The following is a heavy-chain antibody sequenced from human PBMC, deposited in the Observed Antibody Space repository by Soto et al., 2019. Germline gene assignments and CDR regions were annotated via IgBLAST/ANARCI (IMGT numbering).Heavy chain of an antibody. V-gene: IGHV2-5*01. CDR3: ALRATIQSDYYCHGMDF. Sequence: SGPTLVNPTQTLTLTCTFSGFSLSTSGVGVGWIRQPPGKDLEWLALIYWNDDKRYSPSLESRLTITKDTSKNQVVLTMTNMDPVDTAAYYSALRATIQSDYYCHGMDFWGPGTRVTVSS. J-gene: IGHJ6*02. D-gene: IGHD5-12*01. CDR2: IYWNDDK. CDR1: GFSLSTSGVG.